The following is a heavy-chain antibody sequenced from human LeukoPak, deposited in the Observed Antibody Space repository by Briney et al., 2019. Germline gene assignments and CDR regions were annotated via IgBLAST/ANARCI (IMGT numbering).Heavy chain of an antibody. Sequence: GGSLKLSCAASGFTFSGSAMHWVRQASGKGLEWVGRIRSKANSYATAYAASVKGRFTISRDDSKNTLYLQMNSLRAEDTAVYYCAKAFDSTTVTMGKTYYYYMDVWGKGTTVTVSS. CDR1: GFTFSGSA. CDR2: IRSKANSYAT. CDR3: AKAFDSTTVTMGKTYYYYMDV. J-gene: IGHJ6*03. V-gene: IGHV3-73*01. D-gene: IGHD4-17*01.